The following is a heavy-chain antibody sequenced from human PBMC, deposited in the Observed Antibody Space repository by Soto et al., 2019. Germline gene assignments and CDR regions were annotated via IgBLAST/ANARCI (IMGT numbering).Heavy chain of an antibody. CDR3: AXXQGSSTSLEIYYYYYYGMDV. CDR1: GGTFSSYA. D-gene: IGHD2-2*01. J-gene: IGHJ6*02. V-gene: IGHV1-69*13. Sequence: SVKVSCKASGGTFSSYAISWVRQTPGQGLEWMGGIIPISDTTNYAQKFQGRVTITADESTSTAYMELSSLRSEDTAVYYCAXXQGSSTSLEIYYYYYYGMDVWGQGTTVTVSS. CDR2: IIPISDTT.